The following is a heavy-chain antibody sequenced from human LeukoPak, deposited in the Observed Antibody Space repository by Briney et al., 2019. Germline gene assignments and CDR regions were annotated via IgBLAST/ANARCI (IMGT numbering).Heavy chain of an antibody. CDR3: ATWWVGIAAQEFIF. CDR1: GFTFSSYW. Sequence: PGGSLRLSCAASGFTFSSYWMHWVRQAPGKGLVWVSRINSDGSSTSYADSVKGRFTISRDNAKNTLYLQMNSLRAEDTAAYYCATWWVGIAAQEFIFWGQGTLVTVSS. CDR2: INSDGSST. J-gene: IGHJ4*02. D-gene: IGHD6-13*01. V-gene: IGHV3-74*01.